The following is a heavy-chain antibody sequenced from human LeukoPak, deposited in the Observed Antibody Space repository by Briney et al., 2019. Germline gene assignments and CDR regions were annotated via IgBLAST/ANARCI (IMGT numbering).Heavy chain of an antibody. CDR1: GFTFSNAW. Sequence: GGSLRLSCAASGFTFSNAWRSWVRQAPGKGLEWVAVISHDGSNKYYADSVKGRFTISRDNSKNTLYLQMNSLRAEDTAVYYCAKGAAAGTMTYFDYWGQGTLVTVSS. CDR2: ISHDGSNK. D-gene: IGHD6-13*01. J-gene: IGHJ4*02. CDR3: AKGAAAGTMTYFDY. V-gene: IGHV3-30*18.